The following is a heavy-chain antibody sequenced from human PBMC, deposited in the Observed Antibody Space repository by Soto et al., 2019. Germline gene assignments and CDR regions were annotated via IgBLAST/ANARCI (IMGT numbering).Heavy chain of an antibody. CDR1: GFSLSTSGVG. CDR2: VYWDDDK. J-gene: IGHJ5*02. V-gene: IGHV2-5*02. D-gene: IGHD2-2*01. Sequence: QITLKESGPTLVKPTQTLTLTCTFSGFSLSTSGVGVGWIRQPPGKALEWLALVYWDDDKRYSPSLKSRLTSTKDTSKNQGVLTMTNIDPVDTATHYCAHTVVVPAARRGDNDWFDPWGQGTLVTVSS. CDR3: AHTVVVPAARRGDNDWFDP.